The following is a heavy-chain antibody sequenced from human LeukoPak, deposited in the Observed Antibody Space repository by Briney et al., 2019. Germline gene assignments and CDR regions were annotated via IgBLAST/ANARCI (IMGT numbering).Heavy chain of an antibody. CDR3: ARDAYATGSTDY. J-gene: IGHJ4*02. CDR1: GFTFSSYA. Sequence: PGGSLRLSCAASGFTFSSYAMHWVRQAPGKGLEWVAVISYAGSNKYYADSVKGRFTISRDNSKNTLYLQMNSLRAEDTAVYYCARDAYATGSTDYWGQGTLVTVSS. V-gene: IGHV3-30-3*01. CDR2: ISYAGSNK. D-gene: IGHD1-7*01.